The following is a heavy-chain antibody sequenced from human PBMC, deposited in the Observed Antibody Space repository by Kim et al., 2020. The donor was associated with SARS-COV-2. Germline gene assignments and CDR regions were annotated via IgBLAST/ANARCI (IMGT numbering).Heavy chain of an antibody. V-gene: IGHV4-59*08. CDR1: GGSISSYY. J-gene: IGHJ3*02. Sequence: SETLSLTCTVSGGSISSYYWSWIRQPPGKGLEWIGYIYYSGSTNYNPSLKSRVTISVDTSKNQFSLKLSSVTAADTAVYYCAVARGITILGVVIVDAFDIWGQGTMVTVSS. CDR2: IYYSGST. D-gene: IGHD3-3*01. CDR3: AVARGITILGVVIVDAFDI.